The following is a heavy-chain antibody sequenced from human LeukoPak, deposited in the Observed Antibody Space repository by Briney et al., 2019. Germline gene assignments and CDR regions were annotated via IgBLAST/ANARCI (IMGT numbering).Heavy chain of an antibody. CDR2: IIPIFGTA. Sequence: GASVKGSCKASGGTFISYGSSWVRQAPGQGHEWRGGIIPIFGTANYAQKFQGRVTITTDESTSTAYMELSSLRSEDTAVYYCAREIAVAGRYYFDYWGQGTLVTVSS. V-gene: IGHV1-69*05. J-gene: IGHJ4*02. D-gene: IGHD6-19*01. CDR3: AREIAVAGRYYFDY. CDR1: GGTFISYG.